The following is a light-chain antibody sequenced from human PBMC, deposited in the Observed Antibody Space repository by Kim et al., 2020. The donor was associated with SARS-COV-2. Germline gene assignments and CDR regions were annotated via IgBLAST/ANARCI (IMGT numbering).Light chain of an antibody. V-gene: IGKV3-20*01. CDR3: HQYGDSPGT. Sequence: EIVLTQSPGTLSLSPGDRVTLSCRASQSVSRNYLAWYQHKPGQAPRLLVYGASSRAAGIPDRFSGSGSGTDFTLTISSLFPEDFAVYYCHQYGDSPGTFGQGTKVDIK. CDR1: QSVSRNY. J-gene: IGKJ1*01. CDR2: GAS.